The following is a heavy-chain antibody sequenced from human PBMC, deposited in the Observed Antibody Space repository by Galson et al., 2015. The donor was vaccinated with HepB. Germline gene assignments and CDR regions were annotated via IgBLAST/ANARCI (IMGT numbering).Heavy chain of an antibody. D-gene: IGHD5-12*01. J-gene: IGHJ4*02. CDR2: ISSSSSTI. CDR1: GFTYSSYS. Sequence: SLRLSCAASGFTYSSYSVNWVRQAPRKGLEWVPYISSSSSTIYYADSVKGRFTISRDNAKNSLYLQMNGLRAEDAAVYYCARGYSGYDTIDYWGQGTLVTVSS. V-gene: IGHV3-48*04. CDR3: ARGYSGYDTIDY.